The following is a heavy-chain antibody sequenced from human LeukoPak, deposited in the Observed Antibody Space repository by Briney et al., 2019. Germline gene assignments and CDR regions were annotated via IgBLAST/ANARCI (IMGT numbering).Heavy chain of an antibody. Sequence: SETLSLTCTVSGGSISSYYWSWIRQPPGKGLEWIGYIYYSGSTNYNPSLKSRVTISVDTSKNQFSLKLSSVTAADTAVYYCARHPYSRYYYYYMDVWGKGTTVTISS. J-gene: IGHJ6*03. V-gene: IGHV4-59*08. D-gene: IGHD1-26*01. CDR2: IYYSGST. CDR3: ARHPYSRYYYYYMDV. CDR1: GGSISSYY.